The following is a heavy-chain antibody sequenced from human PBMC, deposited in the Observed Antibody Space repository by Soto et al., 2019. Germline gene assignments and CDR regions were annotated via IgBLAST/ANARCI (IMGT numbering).Heavy chain of an antibody. D-gene: IGHD6-13*01. CDR1: GGSISSSSYY. J-gene: IGHJ5*02. Sequence: PSETLSLTCTVSGGSISSSSYYWGWIRQPPGKGLEWIGSIYYSGSTYYNPSLKSRVTISVDTSKNQFSLKLSSVTAADTAVYYCARLRGAAGIGWFDPWGQGTLVTVSS. CDR3: ARLRGAAGIGWFDP. CDR2: IYYSGST. V-gene: IGHV4-39*01.